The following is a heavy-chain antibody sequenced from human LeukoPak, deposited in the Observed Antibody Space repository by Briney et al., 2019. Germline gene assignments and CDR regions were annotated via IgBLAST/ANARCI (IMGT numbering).Heavy chain of an antibody. Sequence: GGSLRPSCAASGFTFSRYSMNWVRQAPGKGLEWVSYISSSSSTVYYADSLKGRFTISRDNAKNSLYLQMNSLRDEDTAVYYCARAQTYYGSGSYLYWGQGTLVTVSS. CDR3: ARAQTYYGSGSYLY. CDR1: GFTFSRYS. J-gene: IGHJ4*02. CDR2: ISSSSSTV. D-gene: IGHD3-10*01. V-gene: IGHV3-48*02.